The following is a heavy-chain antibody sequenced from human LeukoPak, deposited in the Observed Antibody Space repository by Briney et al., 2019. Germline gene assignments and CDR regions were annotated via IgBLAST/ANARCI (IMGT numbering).Heavy chain of an antibody. J-gene: IGHJ4*02. Sequence: SETLSLTCTVSGGSISSYYWSWLRQPPGKGLEWIGYIYYSGSTNYNPSLKSRVTISVDTSKNQFSLKLSSVTAADTAVYYCARGTPYGDGYALWGQGTLVTVSS. V-gene: IGHV4-59*01. CDR3: ARGTPYGDGYAL. D-gene: IGHD5-24*01. CDR1: GGSISSYY. CDR2: IYYSGST.